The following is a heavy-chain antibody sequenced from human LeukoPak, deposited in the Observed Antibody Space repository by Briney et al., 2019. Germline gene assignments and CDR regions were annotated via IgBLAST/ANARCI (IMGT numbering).Heavy chain of an antibody. CDR3: ARVKYSSGSNWFDP. CDR1: GFTFSSYS. V-gene: IGHV3-21*01. Sequence: GGSLRLSCAASGFTFSSYSMNWVRQAPGKGLEWVSSISSSSSYIYYADSVKGRFTISRDNAKNSLYLQMNSPRAEDTAVYYCARVKYSSGSNWFDPWGQGTLVTVSS. D-gene: IGHD6-19*01. CDR2: ISSSSSYI. J-gene: IGHJ5*02.